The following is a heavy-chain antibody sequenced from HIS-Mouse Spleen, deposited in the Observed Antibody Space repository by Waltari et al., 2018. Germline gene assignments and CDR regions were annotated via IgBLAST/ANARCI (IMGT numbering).Heavy chain of an antibody. CDR3: ASWGLINGFDY. CDR2: INPNSGGT. CDR1: GYTFTGYY. V-gene: IGHV1-2*02. D-gene: IGHD2-21*02. Sequence: QVQLVQSGAEVKKPGASVKVSCKASGYTFTGYYMHWVRQAPGQGLEWMGWINPNSGGTNDAQRFQGRVTMTRDTSISTADMGLSRLRSDDTAVYYCASWGLINGFDYWGQGTLVTVSS. J-gene: IGHJ4*02.